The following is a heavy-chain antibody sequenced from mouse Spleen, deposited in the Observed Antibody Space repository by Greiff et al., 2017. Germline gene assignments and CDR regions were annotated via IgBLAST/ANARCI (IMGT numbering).Heavy chain of an antibody. V-gene: IGHV1-50*01. D-gene: IGHD2-1*01. CDR1: GYTFTSYW. CDR3: ARLNYGNSDY. J-gene: IGHJ2*01. CDR2: IDPSDSYT. Sequence: VQLQQPGAELVKPGASVKLSCKASGYTFTSYWMQWVKQRPGQGLEWIGEIDPSDSYTNYNQKFKGKATLTVDTSSSTAYMQLSSLTSEDSAVYYCARLNYGNSDYWGQGTTLTVSS.